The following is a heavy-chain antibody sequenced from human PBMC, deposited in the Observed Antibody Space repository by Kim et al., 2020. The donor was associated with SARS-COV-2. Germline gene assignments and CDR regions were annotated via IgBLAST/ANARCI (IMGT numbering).Heavy chain of an antibody. CDR2: INHSGST. CDR3: ARGRYGSSWYGPHWYFDL. D-gene: IGHD6-13*01. V-gene: IGHV4-34*01. CDR1: GGSFSGYY. Sequence: SETLSLTCAVYGGSFSGYYWSWIRQPPGKGLEWIGEINHSGSTNYNPSLKSRVTISVDTSKNQFSLKLSSVTAADTAVYYCARGRYGSSWYGPHWYFDLWGRGTLVTVSS. J-gene: IGHJ2*01.